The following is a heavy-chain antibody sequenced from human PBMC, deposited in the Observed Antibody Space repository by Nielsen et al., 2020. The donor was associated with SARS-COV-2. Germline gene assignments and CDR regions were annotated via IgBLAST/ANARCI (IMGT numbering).Heavy chain of an antibody. CDR2: ISWNSGSI. V-gene: IGHV3-9*01. CDR3: AVHRGGELREFNY. Sequence: GGSLRLSCAASGFTFDDYAMHWVRQAPGKGLEWVSGISWNSGSIGYADSVKGRFTISRDNAKNSLYLHMNSLRDDDTAVYYCAVHRGGELREFNYWGQGTLVTVSS. D-gene: IGHD1-26*01. CDR1: GFTFDDYA. J-gene: IGHJ4*02.